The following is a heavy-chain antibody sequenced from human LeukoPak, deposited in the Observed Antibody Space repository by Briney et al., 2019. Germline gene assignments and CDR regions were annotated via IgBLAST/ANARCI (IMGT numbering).Heavy chain of an antibody. CDR3: ARVYYSSSYDYWYFDL. CDR2: IYYSGST. Sequence: SETLPLTCTVSGGSISSYYWSWIRQPAGKGLEWFGYIYYSGSTNYNPSLKSRVTISVDTSKNQFSLKLSSVTAADTAVYYCARVYYSSSYDYWYFDLWGRGTLVTVSS. D-gene: IGHD6-13*01. J-gene: IGHJ2*01. V-gene: IGHV4-59*01. CDR1: GGSISSYY.